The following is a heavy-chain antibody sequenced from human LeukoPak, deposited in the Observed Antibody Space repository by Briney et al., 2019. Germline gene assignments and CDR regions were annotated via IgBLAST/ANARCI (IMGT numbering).Heavy chain of an antibody. CDR1: GGSISSYY. V-gene: IGHV4-59*01. J-gene: IGHJ4*02. D-gene: IGHD3-10*01. CDR2: IYYSGST. CDR3: ASLAGTPRYFDY. Sequence: SETLSPTCTVSGGSISSYYWSWIRQPPGKGLEWIGYIYYSGSTNYNPSLKSRVTISVDTSKIQFSLKLSSVTAADAAVYYCASLAGTPRYFDYWGQGTLVTVSS.